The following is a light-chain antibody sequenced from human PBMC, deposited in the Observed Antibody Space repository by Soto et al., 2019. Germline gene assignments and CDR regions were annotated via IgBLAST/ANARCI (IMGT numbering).Light chain of an antibody. CDR3: CSYAGSSTYVV. CDR1: SSDVGSYNL. J-gene: IGLJ2*01. V-gene: IGLV2-23*01. Sequence: QSALTQPASVYGSPKQSITISCTRTSSDVGSYNLVSWYQQDPGKAPKLMIYEGSKRPSGVSNRFSGSKSGNTASLTISGLQAEDEADYYCCSYAGSSTYVVFGGGTKLTVL. CDR2: EGS.